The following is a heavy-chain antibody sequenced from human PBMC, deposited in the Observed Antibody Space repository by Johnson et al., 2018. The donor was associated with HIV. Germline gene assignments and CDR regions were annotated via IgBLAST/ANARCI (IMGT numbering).Heavy chain of an antibody. V-gene: IGHV3-15*01. D-gene: IGHD2-15*01. J-gene: IGHJ3*02. CDR1: GFTFSSYA. CDR3: TRGIEMIFVNDAFDI. Sequence: VQLVESGGGLVQPGGSLRLSCAASGFTFSSYAMSWVRQAPGKGLEWVGRIKSKTDGGTTDYAAPVKGRFTISRDDSKNTLYLQMNSLKTEDTAVYYCTRGIEMIFVNDAFDIWGQGTMVTVSS. CDR2: IKSKTDGGTT.